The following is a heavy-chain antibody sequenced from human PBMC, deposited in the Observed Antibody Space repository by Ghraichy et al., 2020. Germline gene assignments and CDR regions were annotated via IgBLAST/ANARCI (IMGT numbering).Heavy chain of an antibody. Sequence: GGSLRLSCAASGFIFSNYAMSWVRQAPGKGLEWVAAIRGAGNITYYADSVQGRFTVSRDNSQNTLYLHMTSLRVEDTARYYCAFHVEIPVADRGNYWGQGTPVTVSS. CDR1: GFIFSNYA. V-gene: IGHV3-23*01. D-gene: IGHD3-16*01. CDR3: AFHVEIPVADRGNY. CDR2: IRGAGNIT. J-gene: IGHJ4*02.